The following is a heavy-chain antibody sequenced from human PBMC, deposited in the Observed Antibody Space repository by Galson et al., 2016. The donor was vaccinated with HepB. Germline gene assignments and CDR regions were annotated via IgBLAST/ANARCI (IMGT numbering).Heavy chain of an antibody. D-gene: IGHD5-18*01. Sequence: SLRLSCAASGFIFSDYSMSWVRQAPGKGLEWVSSISSSSSYIYYADSVQGRFTISRDNAKNSLYLQMNSLRVEDTAVYYCVRGAGSGIQLWSDARIFDYWGQGTLVTVSS. CDR2: ISSSSSYI. CDR3: VRGAGSGIQLWSDARIFDY. J-gene: IGHJ4*02. V-gene: IGHV3-21*01. CDR1: GFIFSDYS.